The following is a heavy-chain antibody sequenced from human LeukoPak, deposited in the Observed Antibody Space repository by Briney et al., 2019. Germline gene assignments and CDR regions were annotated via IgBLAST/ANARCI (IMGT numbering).Heavy chain of an antibody. J-gene: IGHJ4*02. CDR3: ARDQSVAGANFDY. Sequence: GGSLRLSCAASGFTFSSYTIHWVRQVSGEGLEWVAVISYDGSNKYYADSVKGRFTISRDNSKNTLYLQMNSLRPEDTAVYYCARDQSVAGANFDYWGQGTLVTVSS. CDR1: GFTFSSYT. CDR2: ISYDGSNK. D-gene: IGHD6-19*01. V-gene: IGHV3-30-3*01.